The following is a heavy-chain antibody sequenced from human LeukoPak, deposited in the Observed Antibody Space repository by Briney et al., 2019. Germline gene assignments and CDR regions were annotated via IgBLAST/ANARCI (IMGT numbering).Heavy chain of an antibody. J-gene: IGHJ4*02. V-gene: IGHV3-23*01. CDR1: GFTFSSYA. CDR3: AKPYCSSTSCSPFDY. Sequence: PGGSLRLSCAASGFTFSSYAMSWARQAPGKGLEWVSAISGSGGSTYYADSVKGRFTISRDNSKNTLYLQMNSLRAEDTAVYYCAKPYCSSTSCSPFDYWGQGTLVTVSS. CDR2: ISGSGGST. D-gene: IGHD2-2*01.